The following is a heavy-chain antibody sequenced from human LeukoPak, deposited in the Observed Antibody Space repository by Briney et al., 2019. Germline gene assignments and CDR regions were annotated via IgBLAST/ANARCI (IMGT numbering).Heavy chain of an antibody. CDR3: ARRRIVGSTDDAFDI. CDR1: GFTFSSFA. CDR2: ISDSGGTT. J-gene: IGHJ3*02. Sequence: PGGSLRLSCAVSGFTFSSFAMSWVRQAPGKGLEWVSVISDSGGTTFYADSVKGRFTISRDNSNNTLYLQMNSLRADDTAIYYCARRRIVGSTDDAFDIWGQGTMVTLSS. V-gene: IGHV3-23*01. D-gene: IGHD1-26*01.